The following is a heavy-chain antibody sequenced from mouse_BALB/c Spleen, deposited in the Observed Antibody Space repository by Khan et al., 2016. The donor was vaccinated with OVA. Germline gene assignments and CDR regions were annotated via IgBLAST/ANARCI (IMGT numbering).Heavy chain of an antibody. CDR2: IFPNNGGT. J-gene: IGHJ3*01. V-gene: IGHV1S29*02. Sequence: VQLQQSGPELVKPGASVRISCKASGYTFTDYNMDWVKQSHEKSLEWIGYIFPNNGGTGYNQKFKTKATLTVDTSSSTDYMELRSLTSEGYAGYDCARSGYGSFGFWGQGTLVTASA. CDR3: ARSGYGSFGF. CDR1: GYTFTDYN. D-gene: IGHD1-2*01.